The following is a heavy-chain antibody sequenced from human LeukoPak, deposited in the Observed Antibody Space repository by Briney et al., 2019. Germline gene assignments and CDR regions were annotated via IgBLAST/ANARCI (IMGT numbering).Heavy chain of an antibody. CDR3: ARDPWASDDAFDI. D-gene: IGHD3-16*01. CDR2: INWNGGST. Sequence: PGGSLRLSCVASGFTFTSYWMHWVRQAPGKGLEWVSGINWNGGSTGYADSVKGRFTISRDNAKNSLYLQMNSLRAEDTALYHCARDPWASDDAFDIWGQGTMVTVSS. CDR1: GFTFTSYW. V-gene: IGHV3-20*01. J-gene: IGHJ3*02.